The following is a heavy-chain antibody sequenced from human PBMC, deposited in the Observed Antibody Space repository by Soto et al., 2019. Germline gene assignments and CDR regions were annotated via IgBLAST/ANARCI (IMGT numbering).Heavy chain of an antibody. CDR3: ATVYGGNPDY. D-gene: IGHD2-15*01. CDR1: DFTFSNAW. CDR2: IKSKTDGGTA. J-gene: IGHJ4*02. V-gene: IGHV3-15*07. Sequence: GGSLRLSCAASDFTFSNAWMNWVRQGPGKGLEWVGLIKSKTDGGTADYAAPVKGRFTISRDDSKNTLYLQMNSLKTEDTAVYYCATVYGGNPDYWGQGTLVTVSS.